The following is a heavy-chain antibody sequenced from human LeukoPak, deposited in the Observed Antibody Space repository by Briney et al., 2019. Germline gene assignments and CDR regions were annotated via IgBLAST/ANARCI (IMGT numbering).Heavy chain of an antibody. V-gene: IGHV4-59*01. CDR1: GGSISSYY. J-gene: IGHJ4*02. Sequence: MPSETLSLTCTVSGGSISSYYWSWIRQPPGKGLEWIGYIYYSGSTNYNPSLKSRVTISVDTSKNQFSLELSSVTAADTAVYYCARGDYYDSSGFDYWGQGTLVTVSS. CDR3: ARGDYYDSSGFDY. D-gene: IGHD3-22*01. CDR2: IYYSGST.